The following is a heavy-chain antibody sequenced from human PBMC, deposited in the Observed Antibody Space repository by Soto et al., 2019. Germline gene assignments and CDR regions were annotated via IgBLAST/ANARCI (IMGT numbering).Heavy chain of an antibody. J-gene: IGHJ4*02. CDR1: GYTFTGHY. Sequence: ASVKVSCKASGYTFTGHYIHWVRHAPEQGPEWMGEIGPESGATRYAQKFQGRVTMTRDMSITTVYMELNNLRPDDTAVYYCGRGRSGQIVVFYWGQGTPVTVSS. CDR3: GRGRSGQIVVFY. V-gene: IGHV1-2*02. D-gene: IGHD1-26*01. CDR2: IGPESGAT.